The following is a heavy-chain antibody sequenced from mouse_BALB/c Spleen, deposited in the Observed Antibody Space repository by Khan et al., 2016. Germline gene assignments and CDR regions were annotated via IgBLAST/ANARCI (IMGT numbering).Heavy chain of an antibody. CDR2: VNPYTDGT. J-gene: IGHJ2*01. Sequence: VQLQQPGPVLVKPGTSVKMSCKASGYTFTPYIIHWAKQKPGQGLEWIGYVNPYTDGTQYNEKFKHKATLTSDKSSSTAYMDLSSLTSDDSAVDCCARWDYWGQGTTLTVSS. V-gene: IGHV1S136*01. CDR3: ARWDY. CDR1: GYTFTPYI.